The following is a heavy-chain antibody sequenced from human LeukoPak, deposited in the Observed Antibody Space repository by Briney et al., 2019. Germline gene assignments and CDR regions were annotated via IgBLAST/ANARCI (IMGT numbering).Heavy chain of an antibody. V-gene: IGHV1-18*04. D-gene: IGHD5-18*01. J-gene: IGHJ4*02. CDR3: ARDRSGYSYGHAIDFDY. CDR2: INPNSGNT. CDR1: GYTFTGYY. Sequence: GASVKVSCKASGYTFTGYYMHWVRQAPGQGLEWMGWINPNSGNTNYAQKLQGRVTMTTDTSTSTAYMELRSLRSDDTAVYYCARDRSGYSYGHAIDFDYWGQGTLVTVSS.